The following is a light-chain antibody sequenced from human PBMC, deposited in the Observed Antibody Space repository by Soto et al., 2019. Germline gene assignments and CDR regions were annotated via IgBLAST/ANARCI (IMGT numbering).Light chain of an antibody. J-gene: IGKJ5*01. CDR1: QDINNY. CDR3: QQYDFLVT. V-gene: IGKV1-33*01. CDR2: DAS. Sequence: DIQMTQSPSSLSASVGDRVTITCQASQDINNYLNWYQQKPGKAPELLIYDASNLQTGVPTRFSGSGSGNHFTFTISSLQPEDIATYFCQQYDFLVTFGQRTRLEIQ.